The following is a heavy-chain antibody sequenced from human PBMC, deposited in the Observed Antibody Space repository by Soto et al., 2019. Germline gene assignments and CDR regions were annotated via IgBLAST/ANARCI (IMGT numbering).Heavy chain of an antibody. Sequence: PSETLSLTCTVSGGSINRYYWSWIRQPPGKGLEWIGYIYYTGRTDHNPSLKSRVTISVDTSKNQFSLNLGSVTAADTAVYYCARAKTFDIWGQGTMVTVSS. CDR1: GGSINRYY. J-gene: IGHJ3*02. CDR2: IYYTGRT. V-gene: IGHV4-59*01. CDR3: ARAKTFDI.